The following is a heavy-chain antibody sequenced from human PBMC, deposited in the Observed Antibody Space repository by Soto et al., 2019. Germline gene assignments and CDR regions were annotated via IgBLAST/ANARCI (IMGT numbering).Heavy chain of an antibody. V-gene: IGHV3-30*18. CDR2: ISYDGSNK. D-gene: IGHD5-18*01. J-gene: IGHJ4*02. Sequence: QVQLVESGGGVVQPGRSLRLSCAASGFTFSSYGMHWVRQAPGKGLEWVAVISYDGSNKYYADSVKGRFTISRDNSKNTLYRQMNSLRAEDTAVYYCAKAGTAMALDYWGQGTLVTVSS. CDR1: GFTFSSYG. CDR3: AKAGTAMALDY.